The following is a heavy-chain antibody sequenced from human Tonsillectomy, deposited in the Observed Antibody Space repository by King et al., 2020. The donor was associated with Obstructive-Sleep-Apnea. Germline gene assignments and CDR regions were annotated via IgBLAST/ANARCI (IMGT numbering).Heavy chain of an antibody. J-gene: IGHJ3*02. CDR3: ARRFYSGDFDAFDI. Sequence: VQLQESGPGLVKPSDTLSLTCAVSGYSISTSSWWGWIRQPPGKGLEWIGYIYYTGSTYYNPSLKSRVSMSVDTSKNQFTLKLSSVTAVDTAVYYCARRFYSGDFDAFDIWGQGTMVTVSS. D-gene: IGHD1-26*01. CDR2: IYYTGST. V-gene: IGHV4-28*01. CDR1: GYSISTSSW.